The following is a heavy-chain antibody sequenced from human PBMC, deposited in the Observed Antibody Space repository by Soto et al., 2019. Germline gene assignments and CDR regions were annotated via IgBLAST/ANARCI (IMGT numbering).Heavy chain of an antibody. V-gene: IGHV3-30*18. J-gene: IGHJ6*02. CDR3: AKDIALVRGVIIDVDV. Sequence: LRLSCTASGFIFSNYGMHWVRQAPGKGLEWVAVISYDGDNKYYADSVKGRFTISRDNSKNRLYLQMNSLRAEDTAVYYCAKDIALVRGVIIDVDVWRQRTTVTVSS. D-gene: IGHD3-10*01. CDR2: ISYDGDNK. CDR1: GFIFSNYG.